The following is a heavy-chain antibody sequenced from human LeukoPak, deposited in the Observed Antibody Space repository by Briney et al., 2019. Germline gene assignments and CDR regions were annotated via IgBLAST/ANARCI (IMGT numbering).Heavy chain of an antibody. J-gene: IGHJ3*02. CDR2: VRYDGSNK. Sequence: GGSLRLSCAASGFTFSSYGMHWVRQAPGKGLEWVAFVRYDGSNKYYADSVKGRFTISRDNSKNTLYLQMNSLRAEDTAVYYCAIPYDSSGYYYGDAFDIWGQGTMVTVSS. CDR3: AIPYDSSGYYYGDAFDI. V-gene: IGHV3-30*02. CDR1: GFTFSSYG. D-gene: IGHD3-22*01.